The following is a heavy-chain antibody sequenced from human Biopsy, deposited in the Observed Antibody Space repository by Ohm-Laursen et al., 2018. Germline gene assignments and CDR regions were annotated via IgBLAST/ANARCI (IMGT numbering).Heavy chain of an antibody. J-gene: IGHJ6*02. D-gene: IGHD4-17*01. CDR2: INPKSGVA. CDR3: ARDMTVTARPYYYSGVDV. CDR1: AYTVTDYY. Sequence: ASVKVFCKASAYTVTDYYVHWVRQAPGQGFEWMGWINPKSGVANHAQNFQGRVSMTRDTSISTVYLELSGLRSDDTAVYYCARDMTVTARPYYYSGVDVWGPGTRVTVSS. V-gene: IGHV1-2*02.